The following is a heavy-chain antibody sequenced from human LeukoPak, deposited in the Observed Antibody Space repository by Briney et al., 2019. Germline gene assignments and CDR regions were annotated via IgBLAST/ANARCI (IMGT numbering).Heavy chain of an antibody. J-gene: IGHJ4*02. D-gene: IGHD3-22*01. Sequence: SETLSLTCTVSGGSISSYYWSWIRQPPGKVLEWIGYIYYSGSTNYNPSLKSRVTIPVDTSKNQFSLKLSSVTAADTAVYYCARSYDSSGYFVSPYYFDYWGQGTLVTVSS. CDR2: IYYSGST. CDR1: GGSISSYY. V-gene: IGHV4-59*01. CDR3: ARSYDSSGYFVSPYYFDY.